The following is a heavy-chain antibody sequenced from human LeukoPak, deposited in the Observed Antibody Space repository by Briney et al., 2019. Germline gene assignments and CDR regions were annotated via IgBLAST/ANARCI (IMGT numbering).Heavy chain of an antibody. CDR2: IRYDGSNK. Sequence: PGRSLRLSCAASGFTFSNYGMHWVRQAPGKGLEWVAFIRYDGSNKYYADSVKGRFTISRDNSKNTLYLQMNSLRAEDTAVYYCAKDTGERLGILTGYYKSRKSYFDYWGQGTLVTVSS. J-gene: IGHJ4*02. CDR1: GFTFSNYG. CDR3: AKDTGERLGILTGYYKSRKSYFDY. V-gene: IGHV3-30*02. D-gene: IGHD3-9*01.